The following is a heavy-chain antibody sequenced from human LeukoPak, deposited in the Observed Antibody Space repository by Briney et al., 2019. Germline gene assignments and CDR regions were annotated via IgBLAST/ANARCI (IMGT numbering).Heavy chain of an antibody. CDR1: GGSISSSSNY. CDR3: ARLTPYSGSPLGDY. J-gene: IGHJ4*02. D-gene: IGHD1-26*01. CDR2: ISYSGST. Sequence: ETLSLTCTVSGGSISSSSNYWGWIRQPPGKGLEWIGTISYSGSTYYNPSLKTRVTISVDTSKNQFSLKLTSVTAADTAMYYCARLTPYSGSPLGDYWGQGTLVTVSS. V-gene: IGHV4-39*01.